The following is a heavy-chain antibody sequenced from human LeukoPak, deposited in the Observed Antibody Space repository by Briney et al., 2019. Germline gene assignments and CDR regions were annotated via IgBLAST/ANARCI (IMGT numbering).Heavy chain of an antibody. CDR3: ARDKAHLVAPWWFDP. D-gene: IGHD2-15*01. CDR1: GYSISSGYY. J-gene: IGHJ5*02. CDR2: IYHSGST. Sequence: KTSETLSITCAVSGYSISSGYYWGWIRQPPGKGLEWIGSIYHSGSTYYNPSLKSRVTISVDTSKNQFSLKLSSVTAADTAVYYCARDKAHLVAPWWFDPWGQGTLVTVSS. V-gene: IGHV4-38-2*02.